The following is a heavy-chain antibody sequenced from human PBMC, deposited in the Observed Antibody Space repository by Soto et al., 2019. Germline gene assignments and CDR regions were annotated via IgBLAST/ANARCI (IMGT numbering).Heavy chain of an antibody. CDR3: ARDSGVVPAARSPYYYGMDV. D-gene: IGHD2-2*01. J-gene: IGHJ6*02. Sequence: ASVKVSCKASGGTFSSYAISWVRQAPGQGLEWMGGIIPILGIANYAQKFQGSVTITADKSTITAYMELSSLRSEDTSVYYCARDSGVVPAARSPYYYGMDVWGQGTTVTVSS. CDR2: IIPILGIA. V-gene: IGHV1-69*10. CDR1: GGTFSSYA.